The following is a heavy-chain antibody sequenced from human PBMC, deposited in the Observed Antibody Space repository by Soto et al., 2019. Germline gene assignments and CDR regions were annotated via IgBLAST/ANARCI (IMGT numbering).Heavy chain of an antibody. J-gene: IGHJ5*02. Sequence: QVQLLESGGGVVQPGRSLKLSCVGSGFTFSNFGMHWVRQAPGKGLEWVAVISKDGNNTAYADSVKGRLAISRDNPKNTVYLQNDSLTSEDTGVYYCARGQLLFPFDPWGLGTLVTVSS. CDR3: ARGQLLFPFDP. V-gene: IGHV3-30*03. D-gene: IGHD2-2*01. CDR1: GFTFSNFG. CDR2: ISKDGNNT.